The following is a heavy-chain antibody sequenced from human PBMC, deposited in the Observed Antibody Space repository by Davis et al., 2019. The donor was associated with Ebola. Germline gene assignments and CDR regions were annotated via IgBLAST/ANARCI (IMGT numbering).Heavy chain of an antibody. CDR2: IIPIFGTA. CDR1: GGTFSSYA. Sequence: SVKVSCKASGGTFSSYAISWVRQAPGQGLEWMGGIIPIFGTANYAQKFQGRVTITADESTSTAYMELSSLRSEDTAVYYCARGGREYSSSECFDYWGQGTLVTVSS. CDR3: ARGGREYSSSECFDY. D-gene: IGHD6-6*01. J-gene: IGHJ4*02. V-gene: IGHV1-69*13.